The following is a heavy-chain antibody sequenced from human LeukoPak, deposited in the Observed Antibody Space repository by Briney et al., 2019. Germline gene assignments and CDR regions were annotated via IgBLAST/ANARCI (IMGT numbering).Heavy chain of an antibody. Sequence: SETLSLTCTVSGGSISSYYWSWIRQPPGKGLEWIGYIYYSGSTNYNPSLKSRVTTSVDTSKNQFSLKLSSVTAADTAVYYCARVRRDGYNQFDYWGQGTLVTVSS. CDR3: ARVRRDGYNQFDY. J-gene: IGHJ4*02. CDR1: GGSISSYY. D-gene: IGHD5-24*01. V-gene: IGHV4-59*01. CDR2: IYYSGST.